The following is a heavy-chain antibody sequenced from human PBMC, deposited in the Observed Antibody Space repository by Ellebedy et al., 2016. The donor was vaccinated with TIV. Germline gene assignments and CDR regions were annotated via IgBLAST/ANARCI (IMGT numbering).Heavy chain of an antibody. CDR2: IYRGGST. CDR3: ARVLDYYGLGSVGGLDV. Sequence: PGGSLRLSCAASGFTVSSNFMSWVRQAPGKGLEWVSLIYRGGSTYYADSVKDRFTISRDNSKNTLYLHMSSLRAEDTAVYYCARVLDYYGLGSVGGLDVWGQGTTVTVSS. CDR1: GFTVSSNF. J-gene: IGHJ6*02. D-gene: IGHD3-10*01. V-gene: IGHV3-66*01.